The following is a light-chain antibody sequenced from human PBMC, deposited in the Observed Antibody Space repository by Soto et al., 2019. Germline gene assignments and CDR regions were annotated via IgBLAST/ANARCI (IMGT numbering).Light chain of an antibody. CDR2: DVS. CDR3: SSYTSSNTVGV. V-gene: IGLV2-14*01. Sequence: QSALTQPASVSGSPGQSITISCTGTNSDVGGYNYVSWYQQHPGKVPKLMIYDVSNRPSGVSNRFSGSKSGNTASLTISGLHAEDEADYYCSSYTSSNTVGVFGGGTKLTVL. CDR1: NSDVGGYNY. J-gene: IGLJ2*01.